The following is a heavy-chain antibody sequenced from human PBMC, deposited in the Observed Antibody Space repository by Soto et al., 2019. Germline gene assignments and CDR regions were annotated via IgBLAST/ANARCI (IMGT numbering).Heavy chain of an antibody. Sequence: GGSLRLSCAASGFTFSSYAMHWVRQAPGKGLEWVAVISYDGSNKYYADSVKGRFTISRDNSKNTLYLQTNSLRAEDTAVYYCARSTISLWLDAFDIWGQGTMVTVSS. V-gene: IGHV3-30-3*01. J-gene: IGHJ3*02. D-gene: IGHD6-19*01. CDR1: GFTFSSYA. CDR2: ISYDGSNK. CDR3: ARSTISLWLDAFDI.